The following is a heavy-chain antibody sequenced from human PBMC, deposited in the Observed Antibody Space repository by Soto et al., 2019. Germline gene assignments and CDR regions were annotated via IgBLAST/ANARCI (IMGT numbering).Heavy chain of an antibody. Sequence: GGSLRLSCAASGFTFSSYAMHWVRQAPGKGLEWVAVISYDGSNKYYADSVKGRFTISRDNSKNTLYLQMNSLRAEDTAVYYCARDFGWTGFDYWGQGTLVTVSS. D-gene: IGHD3-9*01. J-gene: IGHJ4*02. CDR1: GFTFSSYA. CDR3: ARDFGWTGFDY. CDR2: ISYDGSNK. V-gene: IGHV3-30-3*01.